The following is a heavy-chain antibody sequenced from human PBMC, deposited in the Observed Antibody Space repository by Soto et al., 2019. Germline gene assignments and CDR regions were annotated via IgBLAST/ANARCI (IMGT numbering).Heavy chain of an antibody. CDR1: GGSISSGGYY. D-gene: IGHD3-22*01. CDR2: IYYSGST. CDR3: ARATMILVDL. V-gene: IGHV4-31*03. J-gene: IGHJ2*01. Sequence: QVQLQESGPGLVKPSQTLSLTCTVSGGSISSGGYYWSWIRQHPGKGLEWIGYIYYSGSTDYNPTLKSRVTIAVDTSENQFSLKMISLTAADTAVYYCARATMILVDLWGRGTLVTVSS.